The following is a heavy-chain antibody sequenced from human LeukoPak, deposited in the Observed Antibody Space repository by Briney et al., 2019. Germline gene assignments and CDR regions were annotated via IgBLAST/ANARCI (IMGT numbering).Heavy chain of an antibody. CDR3: ARGLPNSYAALMYYFDY. CDR1: GFTFSSYW. V-gene: IGHV3-7*01. D-gene: IGHD6-6*01. Sequence: GGSLRLSCAASGFTFSSYWMSWVRQAPGKGLEWVANIKQDGSEKYYVDSVKGRFTISRDNAKNSLYLQMNSLRTKDTAVYYCARGLPNSYAALMYYFDYWGQGTLVTVSS. J-gene: IGHJ4*02. CDR2: IKQDGSEK.